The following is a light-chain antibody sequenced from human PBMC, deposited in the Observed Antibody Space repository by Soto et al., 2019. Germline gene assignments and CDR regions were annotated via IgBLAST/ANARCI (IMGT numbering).Light chain of an antibody. Sequence: EIVLTQSPVTLSLSPGEIVTLSCRASQSVGTSLAWYQQKPGQAPRLLIYGASNRATGIPDRFSGSGSGTDFTLTISKLEPEDFAVYHCQQYGGSPRTFGQGTKVDIK. CDR3: QQYGGSPRT. CDR2: GAS. CDR1: QSVGTS. J-gene: IGKJ1*01. V-gene: IGKV3-20*01.